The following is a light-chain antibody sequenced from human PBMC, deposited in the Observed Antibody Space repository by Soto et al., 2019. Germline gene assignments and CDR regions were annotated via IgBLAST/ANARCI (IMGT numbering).Light chain of an antibody. Sequence: EIVLTQSPATLSLSPGEKATLSCRASQSVSNYLAWYQQKPGQAPRLLIYDASTRATGIPARFSGRGSGTDFTLTISSLEPEDFAVYYCQQRSNWPPLTFGGGTKVEIK. CDR3: QQRSNWPPLT. J-gene: IGKJ4*01. CDR2: DAS. CDR1: QSVSNY. V-gene: IGKV3-11*01.